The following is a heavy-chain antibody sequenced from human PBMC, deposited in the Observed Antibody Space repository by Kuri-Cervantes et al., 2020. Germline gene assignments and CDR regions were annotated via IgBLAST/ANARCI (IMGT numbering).Heavy chain of an antibody. CDR2: INPNSGGT. D-gene: IGHD6-13*01. Sequence: ASVNVSCKASGYTFTGYYMHWVRQAPGQGFEWMGWINPNSGGTNYAQKFQGRVTMTRDTSISTAYMELSRLRSDDTAVYYCARAVSPAAPGDYWGQGTLVTVSS. CDR3: ARAVSPAAPGDY. CDR1: GYTFTGYY. J-gene: IGHJ4*02. V-gene: IGHV1-2*02.